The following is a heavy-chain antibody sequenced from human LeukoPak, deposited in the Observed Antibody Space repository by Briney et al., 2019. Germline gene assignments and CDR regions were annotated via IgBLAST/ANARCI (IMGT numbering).Heavy chain of an antibody. D-gene: IGHD3-16*01. CDR1: GGSFSGYY. CDR3: ARDDALLGGTFFDL. Sequence: SETLSLTCAVYGGSFSGYYWSWIRQPPGKGLEWIGEISHSGSTMYTTSLKNRVTISFDTSKNQFSLNLRSVTAADTAVYYLARDDALLGGTFFDLWGQGTLVTVSS. CDR2: ISHSGST. J-gene: IGHJ4*02. V-gene: IGHV4-34*01.